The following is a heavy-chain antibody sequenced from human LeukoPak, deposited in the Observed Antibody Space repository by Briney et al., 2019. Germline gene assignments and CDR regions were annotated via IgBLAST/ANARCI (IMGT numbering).Heavy chain of an antibody. J-gene: IGHJ5*02. CDR1: GGTFSSYS. D-gene: IGHD3-10*01. V-gene: IGHV1-69*13. CDR2: IIPIFGTA. Sequence: SGTLSSKVSGGTFSSYSISWERQAPGQGRKWVGWIIPIFGTANYGQTLQGRATINADESTSTAYMGVGCLRSEDTAVYYCARGITMVRGDPASFDPWGQGNLVTVSS. CDR3: ARGITMVRGDPASFDP.